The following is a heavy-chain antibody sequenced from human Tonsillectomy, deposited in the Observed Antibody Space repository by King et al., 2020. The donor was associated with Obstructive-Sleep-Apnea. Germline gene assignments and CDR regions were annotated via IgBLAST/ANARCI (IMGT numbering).Heavy chain of an antibody. Sequence: VQLQQWGAGLLKPSETLSLTCAVYGGSFSGYYWSWIRQPPGKGLEWIGEINHSGSTKYNPSLKSRVTISVDTSKNQFSLKLSSVTAAETAVYYCARSYYDILTGYYNSPDAFDIWGQGTMVTVSS. CDR2: INHSGST. J-gene: IGHJ3*02. V-gene: IGHV4-34*01. CDR3: ARSYYDILTGYYNSPDAFDI. D-gene: IGHD3-9*01. CDR1: GGSFSGYY.